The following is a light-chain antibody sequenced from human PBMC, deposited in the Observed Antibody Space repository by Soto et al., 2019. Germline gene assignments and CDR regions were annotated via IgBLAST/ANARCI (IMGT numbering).Light chain of an antibody. CDR1: SNDVGSYNF. J-gene: IGLJ1*01. Sequence: QSALTQPPSASGSPGQSVTISCSGTSNDVGSYNFVSWYQQHPGKAPKLIIYEVNKRPSGVPDRFSGSKSGNTASLTVSGLQAEDEAEYPCSATAGTDNPYIFGTGTKLTVL. V-gene: IGLV2-8*01. CDR2: EVN. CDR3: SATAGTDNPYI.